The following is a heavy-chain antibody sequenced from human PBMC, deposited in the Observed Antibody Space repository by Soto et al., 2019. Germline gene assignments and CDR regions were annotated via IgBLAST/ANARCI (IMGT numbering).Heavy chain of an antibody. D-gene: IGHD2-2*02. V-gene: IGHV1-46*01. CDR2: INPSGGST. Sequence: ASVKVSCKASGYTFTSYYMHWVRQAPGQGLEWMGIINPSGGSTSYAQKFQGRVTMTRDTSTSTVYMELSSLRPEDTAVYYCARDFRDPAAIPYWFDPWGQGTLVTVSS. CDR3: ARDFRDPAAIPYWFDP. J-gene: IGHJ5*02. CDR1: GYTFTSYY.